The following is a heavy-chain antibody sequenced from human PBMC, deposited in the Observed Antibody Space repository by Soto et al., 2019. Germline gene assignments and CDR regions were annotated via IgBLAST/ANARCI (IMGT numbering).Heavy chain of an antibody. V-gene: IGHV4-34*01. J-gene: IGHJ6*02. CDR1: GGSFSGYY. CDR2: INHSGST. Sequence: QVQLQQWGAGLLKPSETLSLTCAVYGGSFSGYYWSWIRQPPGKGLEWIGEINHSGSTNYNPSLKSRVTISVDTSKNQFSLKLSSVTAADTAVYYCARGLRGYCSSTSCPRGIRYYYYGMDVWGQGTTVTVSS. CDR3: ARGLRGYCSSTSCPRGIRYYYYGMDV. D-gene: IGHD2-2*01.